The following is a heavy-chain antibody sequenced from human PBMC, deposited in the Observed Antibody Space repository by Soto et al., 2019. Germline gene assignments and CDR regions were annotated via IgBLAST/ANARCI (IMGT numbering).Heavy chain of an antibody. CDR2: ISYDGSNK. J-gene: IGHJ6*02. CDR1: GFTFSSYA. CDR3: ARDHWDIVLMVDYYYYGMDV. Sequence: GGSLRLSCAASGFTFSSYAMHWVRQAPGKGLEWVAVISYDGSNKYYADSVKGRFTISRDNSKNTLYLQMNSLRAEDTAVYYCARDHWDIVLMVDYYYYGMDVWGQGTTVTVSS. V-gene: IGHV3-30-3*01. D-gene: IGHD2-8*01.